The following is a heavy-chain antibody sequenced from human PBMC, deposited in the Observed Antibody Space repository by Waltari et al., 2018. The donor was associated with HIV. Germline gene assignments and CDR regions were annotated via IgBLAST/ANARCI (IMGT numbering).Heavy chain of an antibody. D-gene: IGHD6-13*01. J-gene: IGHJ5*02. Sequence: QVQLQESGPGLVKPSQTLSLTCTVSGGSISSGSYYWSWIRQPAGKGLEWIGRIYTSGSTNYNPSLKRRVTISVDTSKNQFSLKLSSVTAADTAVYYCARERYGIAAAENWFDPWGQGTLVTVSS. CDR1: GGSISSGSYY. V-gene: IGHV4-61*02. CDR2: IYTSGST. CDR3: ARERYGIAAAENWFDP.